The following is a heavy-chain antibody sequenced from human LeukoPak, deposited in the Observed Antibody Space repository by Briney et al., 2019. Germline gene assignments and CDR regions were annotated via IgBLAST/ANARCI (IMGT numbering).Heavy chain of an antibody. V-gene: IGHV1-2*02. CDR2: INPNSGGT. D-gene: IGHD2-2*01. CDR3: ARGSLVVVLGDI. J-gene: IGHJ3*02. Sequence: ASVKVSCKASGYTFTGYYMHWVRQALGQGLEWMGWINPNSGGTNYAQKFQGRVTMTRDTSISTAYMELSRLRSDDTAVYYCARGSLVVVLGDIWGQGTMVTVSS. CDR1: GYTFTGYY.